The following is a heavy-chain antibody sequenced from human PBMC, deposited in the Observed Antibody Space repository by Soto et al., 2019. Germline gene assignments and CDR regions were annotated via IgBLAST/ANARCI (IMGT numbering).Heavy chain of an antibody. CDR1: GYTFASYG. J-gene: IGHJ4*02. Sequence: ASVKVSCKASGYTFASYGISWVRQAPGQGLEWMGWISAYNGNTNYAQKLQGRVTMTTDTSTSTAYMELRSLRSDDTAVYYCARVLYYYDSSGYYYVNYFDYWGQGTLVTVSS. V-gene: IGHV1-18*04. CDR2: ISAYNGNT. CDR3: ARVLYYYDSSGYYYVNYFDY. D-gene: IGHD3-22*01.